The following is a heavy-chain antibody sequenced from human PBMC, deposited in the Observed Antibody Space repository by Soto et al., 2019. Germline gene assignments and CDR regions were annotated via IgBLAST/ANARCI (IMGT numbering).Heavy chain of an antibody. J-gene: IGHJ6*02. CDR1: GGTFSSYA. CDR2: IIPIFGTA. V-gene: IGHV1-69*01. D-gene: IGHD4-17*01. Sequence: QVQLVQSGAEVKKPGSSVQVSCKASGGTFSSYAISWVRQAPGQGLEWMGGIIPIFGTANYAQKFQGRVTITADESTSTAYMELSSLRSEDTAVYYCATRVGDASYYGMDVWGQGTTVTVSS. CDR3: ATRVGDASYYGMDV.